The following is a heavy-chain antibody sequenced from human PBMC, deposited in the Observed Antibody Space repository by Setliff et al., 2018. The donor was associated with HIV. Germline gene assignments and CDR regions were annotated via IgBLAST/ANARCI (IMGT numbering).Heavy chain of an antibody. V-gene: IGHV4-39*01. CDR3: ATAPGISYFDY. CDR2: IYYSGNT. Sequence: PSETLSLTCTVSDGSISSSVYYWSWIRQHPGKGLEWIGYIYYSGNTFYNPSLKSRVTISVDTSKNQLSLDLSSVTAADTAVYYCATAPGISYFDYWGQGAPVTVSS. CDR1: DGSISSSVYY. J-gene: IGHJ4*02. D-gene: IGHD6-13*01.